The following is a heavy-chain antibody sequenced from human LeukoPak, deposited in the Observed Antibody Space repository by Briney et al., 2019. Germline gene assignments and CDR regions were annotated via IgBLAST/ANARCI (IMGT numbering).Heavy chain of an antibody. J-gene: IGHJ4*02. D-gene: IGHD6-19*01. Sequence: GGALRLSCAASGFTFDDYGMSWVRHALGKGQWWVSGINRDGSITGYADSVKGRFTISRDNAKNSLYLQMNSLRAEDTALYYCARGLDGSGWYYFDYWGQGTLVTVSS. CDR1: GFTFDDYG. CDR3: ARGLDGSGWYYFDY. CDR2: INRDGSIT. V-gene: IGHV3-20*04.